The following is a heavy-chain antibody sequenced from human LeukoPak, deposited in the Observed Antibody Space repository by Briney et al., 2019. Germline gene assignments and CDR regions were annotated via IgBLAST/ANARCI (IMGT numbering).Heavy chain of an antibody. Sequence: GGSLRLSCAASGFTFSSYGMHWVRQAPGKGLEWVAVIWYDGSNKYYADSVKGRFTISRDNSKNTLYLQMNSLRAEDTAVYYCAKDLRGGKTGPFDIWGQGTMVTVSS. J-gene: IGHJ3*02. V-gene: IGHV3-33*06. CDR2: IWYDGSNK. CDR1: GFTFSSYG. D-gene: IGHD2-15*01. CDR3: AKDLRGGKTGPFDI.